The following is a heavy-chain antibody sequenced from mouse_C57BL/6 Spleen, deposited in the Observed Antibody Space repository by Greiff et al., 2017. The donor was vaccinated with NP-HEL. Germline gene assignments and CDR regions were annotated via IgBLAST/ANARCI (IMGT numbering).Heavy chain of an antibody. J-gene: IGHJ3*01. CDR1: GYAFTNYL. D-gene: IGHD4-1*01. CDR2: INPGSGGT. V-gene: IGHV1-54*01. Sequence: VQRVESGAELLRPGTSVKVSCKASGYAFTNYLIEWVKQRPGQGLEWIGVINPGSGGTNYNEKFKGKATLTADKSSSTAYMQLSSLTSEDSAVYFCARRTGHAWFAYWGQGTLVTVSA. CDR3: ARRTGHAWFAY.